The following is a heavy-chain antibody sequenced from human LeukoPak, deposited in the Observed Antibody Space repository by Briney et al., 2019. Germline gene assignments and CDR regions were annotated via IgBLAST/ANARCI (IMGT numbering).Heavy chain of an antibody. CDR1: GGSISGGGYY. Sequence: SQTLSLTCTVSGGSISGGGYYWSWIRQHPGKGLEWIGYIYCSGSTYYNPSLKSRVTISVDTSKNQFSLKLSSVTAADTAVYYCARASGVGEQQLVLGYWGQGTLVTVSS. CDR3: ARASGVGEQQLVLGY. V-gene: IGHV4-31*03. J-gene: IGHJ4*02. CDR2: IYCSGST. D-gene: IGHD6-13*01.